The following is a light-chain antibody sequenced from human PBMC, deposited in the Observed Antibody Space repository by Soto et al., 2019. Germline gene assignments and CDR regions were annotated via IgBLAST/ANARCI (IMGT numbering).Light chain of an antibody. J-gene: IGLJ2*01. V-gene: IGLV2-14*01. CDR3: SSYTSSSTVV. CDR1: SSDVGGYNY. CDR2: DVS. Sequence: QSALTQPASVSGSPGQSITISFTGTSSDVGGYNYVSWYQQHPGKAPKLMIYDVSNRPSGVSNRFSGSRSGNTASLTISGLQAEDEADYYCSSYTSSSTVVFVGGTKLTVL.